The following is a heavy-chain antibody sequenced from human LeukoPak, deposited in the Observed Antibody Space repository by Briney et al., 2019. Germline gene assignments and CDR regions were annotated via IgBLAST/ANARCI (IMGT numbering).Heavy chain of an antibody. D-gene: IGHD6-6*01. Sequence: GGSLRLSCAASGFTFSSYGMHWVRQAPGKGLEWVAVISYDGSNKYYADSVKGRFTISRDNSKNTLYLQMNSLRAEDTAVYYCASNTQYSSSSGPPGFDYWGQGTLVTVSS. V-gene: IGHV3-30*03. J-gene: IGHJ4*02. CDR2: ISYDGSNK. CDR1: GFTFSSYG. CDR3: ASNTQYSSSSGPPGFDY.